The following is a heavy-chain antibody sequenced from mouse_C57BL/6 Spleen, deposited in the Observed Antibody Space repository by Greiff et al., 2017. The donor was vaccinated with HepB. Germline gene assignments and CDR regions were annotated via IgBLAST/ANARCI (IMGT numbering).Heavy chain of an antibody. CDR1: GFTFSDYG. V-gene: IGHV5-17*01. Sequence: DVKLVESGGGLVKPGGSLKLSCAASGFTFSDYGMHWVRQAPEKGLEWVAYISSGSSTIYYADTVKGRFTISRDNAKNTLFLQMTSLRSEDTAMYYCARPTGTSYAMDYWGQGTSVTVSS. CDR3: ARPTGTSYAMDY. J-gene: IGHJ4*01. D-gene: IGHD4-1*01. CDR2: ISSGSSTI.